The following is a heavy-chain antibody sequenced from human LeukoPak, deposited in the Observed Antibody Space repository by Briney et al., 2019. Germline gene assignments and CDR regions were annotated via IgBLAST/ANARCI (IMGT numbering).Heavy chain of an antibody. CDR1: GFTFSSYT. CDR3: ARRSRAYCGGDCNIRVNAFDI. Sequence: GRSLRLSCAASGFTFSSYTMNWVRQALGKGLEWVSSISSSSSYIYYADSLKGRFTISRDNAKNSLYLQMNSLRAEDTAVYYCARRSRAYCGGDCNIRVNAFDIWGQGTMVTVSS. CDR2: ISSSSSYI. V-gene: IGHV3-21*01. D-gene: IGHD2-21*02. J-gene: IGHJ3*02.